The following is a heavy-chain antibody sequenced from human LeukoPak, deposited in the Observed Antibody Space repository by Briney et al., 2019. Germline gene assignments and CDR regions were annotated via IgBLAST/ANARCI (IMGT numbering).Heavy chain of an antibody. CDR3: AKGYGQRLVNNWFDP. Sequence: GGSLRLSCAASGFTFSSYDMHWVRQATGKGLEWVSAIGTAGDTYYPGSVKGRFTISRDNSKNTLYLQMNSLRTEGTAVYYCAKGYGQRLVNNWFDPWGQGTLVTVSS. CDR1: GFTFSSYD. V-gene: IGHV3-13*01. D-gene: IGHD6-13*01. J-gene: IGHJ5*02. CDR2: IGTAGDT.